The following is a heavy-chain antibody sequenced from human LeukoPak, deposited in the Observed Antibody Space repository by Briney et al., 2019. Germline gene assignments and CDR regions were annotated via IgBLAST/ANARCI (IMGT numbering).Heavy chain of an antibody. CDR3: AKAGSGSYYGPDY. J-gene: IGHJ4*02. CDR2: ISYDGSNK. CDR1: GFTFSSYG. D-gene: IGHD1-26*01. V-gene: IGHV3-30*18. Sequence: GGSLRLSCAASGFTFSSYGMHWVRQAPGKGLEGVAVISYDGSNKYYADSVKGRFTISRDNSKNTLYLQMNSLRAEDTAVYYCAKAGSGSYYGPDYWGQGTLVTVSS.